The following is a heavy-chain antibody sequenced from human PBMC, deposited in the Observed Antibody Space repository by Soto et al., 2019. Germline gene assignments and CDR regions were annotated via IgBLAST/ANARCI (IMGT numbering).Heavy chain of an antibody. CDR2: IYYSGST. CDR3: ARHPHSSGANWFDP. CDR1: GGSISSSSYY. Sequence: NPSETLSLTCTVSGGSISSSSYYWGWIRQPPGKGLEWIGSIYYSGSTYYNPSLKSRVTISVDTSKNQFSLKLSSVTAADTAEYYCARHPHSSGANWFDPWGQGTLVTVSS. V-gene: IGHV4-39*01. J-gene: IGHJ5*02. D-gene: IGHD6-19*01.